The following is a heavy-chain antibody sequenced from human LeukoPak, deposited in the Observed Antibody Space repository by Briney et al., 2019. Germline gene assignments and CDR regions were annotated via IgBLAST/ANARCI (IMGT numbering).Heavy chain of an antibody. CDR1: GYTLTTYY. Sequence: ASVKVSCKASGYTLTTYYMHWVRQAPGQGLEWMGWINPDSGGTNYAQKFQGRVTMTRDTSITTAYMELSRLRSDDTAVYYCARVAVVVVPAADYWGQGTLVTVSS. J-gene: IGHJ4*02. CDR2: INPDSGGT. CDR3: ARVAVVVVPAADY. V-gene: IGHV1-2*02. D-gene: IGHD2-2*01.